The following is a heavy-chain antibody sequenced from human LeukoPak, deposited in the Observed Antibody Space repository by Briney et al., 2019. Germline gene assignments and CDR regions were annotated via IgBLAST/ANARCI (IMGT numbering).Heavy chain of an antibody. J-gene: IGHJ3*02. CDR3: ARVEVGATGGAFDI. D-gene: IGHD1-26*01. CDR2: ISAYNGNT. Sequence: ASVKVSCKTSGYPFTSYGISWVRQAPGQGLEWMGWISAYNGNTNYAQKLQGRVTMTTDTSTSTAYMELRSLRSDDTAVYYCARVEVGATGGAFDIWGQGTMVTVSS. CDR1: GYPFTSYG. V-gene: IGHV1-18*01.